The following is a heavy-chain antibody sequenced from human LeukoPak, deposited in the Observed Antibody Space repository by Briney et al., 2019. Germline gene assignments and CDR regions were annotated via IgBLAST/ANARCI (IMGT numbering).Heavy chain of an antibody. V-gene: IGHV4-39*07. CDR3: AREDSSGLNWFDP. CDR1: GGSTSSSSYY. CDR2: IYYSGST. Sequence: SETLSLTCTVSGGSTSSSSYYWGWIRQPPGKGLEWIGSIYYSGSTYYNPSLKSRVTISVDTSKNQFSLKLSSVTAADTAVYYCAREDSSGLNWFDPWGQGTLVTVSS. J-gene: IGHJ5*02. D-gene: IGHD3-22*01.